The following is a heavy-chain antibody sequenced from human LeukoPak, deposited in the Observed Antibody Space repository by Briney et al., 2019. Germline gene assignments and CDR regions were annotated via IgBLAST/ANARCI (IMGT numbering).Heavy chain of an antibody. J-gene: IGHJ6*02. CDR2: IIPIFGTA. Sequence: SVKVSCKASGYTFTSYGISWVRQAPGQGLEWMGGIIPIFGTANYAQKFQGRVTITADESTSTAYMELSSLRSEDTAVYYCASEGYYDFWSGYSPNLNRYYYYGMDVWGQGTTVTVSS. CDR1: GYTFTSYG. D-gene: IGHD3-3*01. CDR3: ASEGYYDFWSGYSPNLNRYYYYGMDV. V-gene: IGHV1-69*13.